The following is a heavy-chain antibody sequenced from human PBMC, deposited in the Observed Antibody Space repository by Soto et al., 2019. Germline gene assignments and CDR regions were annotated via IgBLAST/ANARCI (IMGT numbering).Heavy chain of an antibody. CDR1: GGTFSSYA. D-gene: IGHD3-10*01. V-gene: IGHV1-69*01. J-gene: IGHJ4*02. CDR3: ARTPPYYYGSGSYYFDY. Sequence: QVQLVQSGAEVKKPGSSVKVSCKASGGTFSSYAISWVRQAPGQGLEWMGGIIPIFGTANYAQKFQGRVTITPDESTSTAYMELSSLRSEDTAVYYCARTPPYYYGSGSYYFDYWGQGTLVTVSS. CDR2: IIPIFGTA.